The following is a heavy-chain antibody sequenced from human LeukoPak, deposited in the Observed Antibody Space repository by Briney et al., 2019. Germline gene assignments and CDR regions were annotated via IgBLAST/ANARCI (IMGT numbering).Heavy chain of an antibody. Sequence: SETLSLTCTVSGDSITNYFWSWVRQPPGKGLEWIGYIYYTGNTNYKPSLKSRVTISVDTSTNQFSLRLRSVTAADTAVYYCARGRVAYSAYYFDYWGRGTLVTVSS. CDR3: ARGRVAYSAYYFDY. CDR2: IYYTGNT. V-gene: IGHV4-59*01. D-gene: IGHD2-15*01. CDR1: GDSITNYF. J-gene: IGHJ4*02.